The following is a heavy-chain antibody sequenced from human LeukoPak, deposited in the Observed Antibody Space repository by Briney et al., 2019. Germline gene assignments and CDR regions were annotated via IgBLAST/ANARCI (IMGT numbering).Heavy chain of an antibody. CDR2: IHSGGST. Sequence: PGGSLRLSCAASGFTVSSNYMGWVRQAPGKGLEWVSVIHSGGSTYYADSVKGRFTISRDNAKNSLNLQMNSLRAEDTAVYYCAELGITMIGGVWGKGTTVTISS. CDR3: AELGITMIGGV. CDR1: GFTVSSNY. J-gene: IGHJ6*04. V-gene: IGHV3-66*01. D-gene: IGHD3-10*02.